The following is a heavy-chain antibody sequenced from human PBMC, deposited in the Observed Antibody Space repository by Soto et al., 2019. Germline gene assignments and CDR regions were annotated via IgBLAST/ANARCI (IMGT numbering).Heavy chain of an antibody. J-gene: IGHJ4*02. CDR3: ARRYGASFDY. CDR2: IYSSENT. D-gene: IGHD4-17*01. V-gene: IGHV4-39*07. Sequence: SETLSLTCTVSGGSVSSSSYSWGWIRQSPGKGLEWIGTIYSSENTYYNPSLLSRVTISVDTSKNEFSLRLGSVTAADTAVYYCARRYGASFDYWGQGTLVTVSS. CDR1: GGSVSSSSYS.